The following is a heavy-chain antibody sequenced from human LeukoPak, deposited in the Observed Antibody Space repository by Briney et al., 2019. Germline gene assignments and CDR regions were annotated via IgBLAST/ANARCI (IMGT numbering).Heavy chain of an antibody. Sequence: PGVSLRLSCAASGFIVSTNYMIWVRQAPGKGLEWVSVIYSVGGTYYADSVRGRFTISRDKSKNMLYLQMNSLRAEDTAVYYCARDTPTGDFEYWGQGTLVTV. J-gene: IGHJ4*02. CDR3: ARDTPTGDFEY. CDR2: IYSVGGT. CDR1: GFIVSTNY. D-gene: IGHD7-27*01. V-gene: IGHV3-53*01.